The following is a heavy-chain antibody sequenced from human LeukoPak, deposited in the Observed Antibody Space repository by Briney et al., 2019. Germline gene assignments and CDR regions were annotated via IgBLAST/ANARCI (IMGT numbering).Heavy chain of an antibody. D-gene: IGHD3-3*01. V-gene: IGHV3-23*01. CDR1: GCTVSSYA. CDR2: ISGSGGST. CDR3: AKDDELRFLEWLDQPTAYFDF. Sequence: PGGSLRLSCAASGCTVSSYAMSWVRQAPGKGLEWVSAISGSGGSTYYADCVKGRFTISGDNSRHTLYLQMNSLRAEDTDVYYCAKDDELRFLEWLDQPTAYFDFWGQGTLVTVSS. J-gene: IGHJ4*02.